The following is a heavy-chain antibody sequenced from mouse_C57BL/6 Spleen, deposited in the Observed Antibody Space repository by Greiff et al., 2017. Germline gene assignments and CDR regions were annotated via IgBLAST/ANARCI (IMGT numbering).Heavy chain of an antibody. CDR3: ARKDYGSTPFDY. CDR1: GYTFTSYW. CDR2: IYPSDSET. J-gene: IGHJ2*01. Sequence: QVQLQQPGAELVRPGSSVKLSCKASGYTFTSYWMDWVKQRPGQGLEWIGNIYPSDSETHYNQKFKDKATLTVDKSSSTAYMQLSSLTSEDSAVDYCARKDYGSTPFDYWGQGTTLTVSS. D-gene: IGHD1-1*01. V-gene: IGHV1-61*01.